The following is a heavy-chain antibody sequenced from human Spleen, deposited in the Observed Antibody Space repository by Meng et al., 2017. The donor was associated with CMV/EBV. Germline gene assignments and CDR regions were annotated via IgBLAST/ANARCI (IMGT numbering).Heavy chain of an antibody. J-gene: IGHJ6*02. V-gene: IGHV1-18*01. Sequence: ASVKVSCKASGYTFTSYGISWVRQAPGQGLEWMGWISAYNGNTNYAQKLQGRVTMTTDTPTSTAYMELRSLRSDDTAVYYCARVSDAEAFPPFYSSSWLPDQPHGMDVWGQGTTVTVSS. CDR3: ARVSDAEAFPPFYSSSWLPDQPHGMDV. CDR1: GYTFTSYG. D-gene: IGHD6-13*01. CDR2: ISAYNGNT.